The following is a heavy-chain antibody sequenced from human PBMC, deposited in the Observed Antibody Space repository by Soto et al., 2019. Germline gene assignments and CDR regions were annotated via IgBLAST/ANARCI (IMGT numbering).Heavy chain of an antibody. CDR1: GFTFSNYA. J-gene: IGHJ6*02. CDR3: AKRQLVRNYDYYGMDV. V-gene: IGHV3-23*01. Sequence: GGSLRLSCAASGFTFSNYAMNWVRQAPGKGLEWVSGISGSGGRTYYTDSVKGLFTISRDNSQNTLYLQMNSLRAEDTAVYYCAKRQLVRNYDYYGMDVWGQGTTVTVSS. D-gene: IGHD6-6*01. CDR2: ISGSGGRT.